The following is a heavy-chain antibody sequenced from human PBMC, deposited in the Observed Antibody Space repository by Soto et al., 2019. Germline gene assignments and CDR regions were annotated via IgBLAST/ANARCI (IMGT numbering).Heavy chain of an antibody. Sequence: QVQLVESGGGVVQPGRSLRLSCAASGFTFSSYGMHWVRQAPGKGLEGVAVISYDGSNKYYGDSVKGRFTISRDNSKNTLYLQMNSLRAEDTAVYYCAKYTLDSSAGGGFDYWGQGTLVTVSS. J-gene: IGHJ4*02. CDR2: ISYDGSNK. V-gene: IGHV3-30*18. CDR3: AKYTLDSSAGGGFDY. D-gene: IGHD3-22*01. CDR1: GFTFSSYG.